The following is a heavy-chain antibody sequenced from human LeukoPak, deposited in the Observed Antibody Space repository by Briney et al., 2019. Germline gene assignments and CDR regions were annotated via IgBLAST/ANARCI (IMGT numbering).Heavy chain of an antibody. CDR3: ARRPVDCGDYDAFDI. V-gene: IGHV4-39*01. D-gene: IGHD4-17*01. CDR2: IYYSGST. CDR1: GGSISSSSYY. Sequence: RASETLSLTCTVSGGSISSSSYYWGWIRQPPGKGLEWIGSIYYSGSTYYNPSLKSRVTISVDTSKNQFSLKLSSVTAADTAVYYCARRPVDCGDYDAFDIWGQGTMVTVSS. J-gene: IGHJ3*02.